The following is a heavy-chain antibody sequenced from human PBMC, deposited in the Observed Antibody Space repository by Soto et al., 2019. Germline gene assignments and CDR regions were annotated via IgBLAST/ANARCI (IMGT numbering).Heavy chain of an antibody. Sequence: GGSLRLSCAASGFTFSSYSMNWVRQAPGKGLEWVSSISSSSSYIYYADSVKGRFTISRDNAKNSLYLQMNSLRAEDTAVYYCARGQQPDAFDIWGQGTMVTVSS. CDR2: ISSSSSYI. CDR1: GFTFSSYS. CDR3: ARGQQPDAFDI. D-gene: IGHD6-13*01. J-gene: IGHJ3*02. V-gene: IGHV3-21*01.